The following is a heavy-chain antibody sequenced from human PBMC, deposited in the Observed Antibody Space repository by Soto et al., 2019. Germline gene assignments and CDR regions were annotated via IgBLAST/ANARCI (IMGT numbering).Heavy chain of an antibody. Sequence: PGWALRLSCAAPGFTFSSYEMNWVRQAPGKGLEWVSYISSSGSTIYYADSVKGRFTISRDNAKNSLYLQMNSLRAEDTAVYYCARSYDFWSPAYGMDVWGQGTTVTVSS. CDR2: ISSSGSTI. J-gene: IGHJ6*02. CDR1: GFTFSSYE. V-gene: IGHV3-48*03. D-gene: IGHD3-3*01. CDR3: ARSYDFWSPAYGMDV.